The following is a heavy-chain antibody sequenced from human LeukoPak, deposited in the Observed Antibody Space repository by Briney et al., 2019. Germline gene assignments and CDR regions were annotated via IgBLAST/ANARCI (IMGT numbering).Heavy chain of an antibody. V-gene: IGHV4-30-2*01. CDR1: GGSISSGGYY. CDR2: IYHSGST. D-gene: IGHD6-19*01. Sequence: SQTLSLTCTVSGGSISSGGYYWSWIRQPPGKGPEWIGYIYHSGSTYYNPSLKSRVTISVDRSKNQFSLKLSSVTAADTAVYYCARYPIAVGPGDYWGQGTLVTVSS. J-gene: IGHJ4*02. CDR3: ARYPIAVGPGDY.